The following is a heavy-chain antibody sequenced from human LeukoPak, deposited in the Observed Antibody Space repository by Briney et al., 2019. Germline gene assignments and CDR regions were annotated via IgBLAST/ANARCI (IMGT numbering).Heavy chain of an antibody. V-gene: IGHV4-59*08. D-gene: IGHD5-12*01. CDR1: GGSISSYY. CDR3: ARSSSGYDLGYYYGMDV. CDR2: IYYSGST. Sequence: SETLSLTCTVSGGSISSYYCSWIRQPPGKGLEWIGYIYYSGSTNYNPSLKSRVTISVDTSKNQFSLKLSSVTAADTAVYYCARSSSGYDLGYYYGMDVWGQGTTVTVSS. J-gene: IGHJ6*02.